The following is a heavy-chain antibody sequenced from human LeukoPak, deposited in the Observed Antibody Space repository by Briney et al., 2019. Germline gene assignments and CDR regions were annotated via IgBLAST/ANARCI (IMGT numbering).Heavy chain of an antibody. CDR2: ISCDGRSK. Sequence: GRSLRLSCAASGFTFSDYGMHWVRQAPGKGLQWVAVISCDGRSKQYADSVKGRFTISRDDSKNTLYLQMNSLRAEDTAVYYCARDIVSSWYDYWGQGTLVTVSS. CDR3: ARDIVSSWYDY. D-gene: IGHD6-13*01. J-gene: IGHJ4*02. CDR1: GFTFSDYG. V-gene: IGHV3-30*12.